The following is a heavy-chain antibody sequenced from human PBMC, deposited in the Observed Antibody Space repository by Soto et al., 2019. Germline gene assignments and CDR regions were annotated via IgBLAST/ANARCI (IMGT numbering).Heavy chain of an antibody. D-gene: IGHD1-26*01. CDR1: GFTFSKAW. V-gene: IGHV3-15*01. CDR3: TTDSGMSPSSFDY. Sequence: EVQLVESGGGFVKPGGSLRLSCATSGFTFSKAWVGWVRQAPGKGLEWVGRIMSKTDGGTTDYAAHVKGRFTISRDDSNSTLYLQMNSLTTEDPAFYYCTTDSGMSPSSFDYWGQGTLVTVSS. CDR2: IMSKTDGGTT. J-gene: IGHJ4*02.